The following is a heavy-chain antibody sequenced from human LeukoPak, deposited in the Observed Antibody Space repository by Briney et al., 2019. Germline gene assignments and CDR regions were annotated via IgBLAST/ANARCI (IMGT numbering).Heavy chain of an antibody. J-gene: IGHJ4*02. Sequence: ASVKVSCKASGYTFTDYYMHWVRQAPGQGFEWMGWINPNDGDTNYAQKFQGRVTITADKSTSTAYMELSRLRSEDTAVYYCATSQTVMVYAMPTVAEDYWGQGTLVTVSS. CDR3: ATSQTVMVYAMPTVAEDY. CDR1: GYTFTDYY. D-gene: IGHD2-8*01. CDR2: INPNDGDT. V-gene: IGHV1-2*02.